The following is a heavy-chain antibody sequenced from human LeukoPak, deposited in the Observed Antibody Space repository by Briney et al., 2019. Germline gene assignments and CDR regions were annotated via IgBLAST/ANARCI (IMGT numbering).Heavy chain of an antibody. CDR2: IRYDGSNK. CDR1: GFTFSSYG. Sequence: PGGSLRLSCAASGFTFSSYGMHWVRQAPGKGLEWVAFIRYDGSNKYYADSVKGRFTISRDNSKNTLYLQMNSLGAEDTAVYYRAKPGSSSSFRVGYWGQGTLVTVSS. CDR3: AKPGSSSSFRVGY. D-gene: IGHD6-6*01. V-gene: IGHV3-30*02. J-gene: IGHJ4*01.